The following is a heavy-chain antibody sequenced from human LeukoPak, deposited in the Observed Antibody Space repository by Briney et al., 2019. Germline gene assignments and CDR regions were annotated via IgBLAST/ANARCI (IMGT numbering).Heavy chain of an antibody. CDR3: ASRGSGYDPYYYGMDV. CDR1: GFTFSSYS. J-gene: IGHJ6*02. V-gene: IGHV3-21*01. D-gene: IGHD5-12*01. Sequence: GGSLRLSCAASGFTFSSYSMNWVRQAPGKGLECVSSISSSSSYIYYADSVKGRFTISRDNAKNSLYLQMNSLRAEDTAVYYCASRGSGYDPYYYGMDVWGQGTTVTVSS. CDR2: ISSSSSYI.